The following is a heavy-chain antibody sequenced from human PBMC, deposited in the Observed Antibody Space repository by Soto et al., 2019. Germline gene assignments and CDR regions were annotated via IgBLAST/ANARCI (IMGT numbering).Heavy chain of an antibody. CDR2: IYYSGST. J-gene: IGHJ4*02. CDR1: GGSISSSSYY. D-gene: IGHD3-22*01. V-gene: IGHV4-39*01. Sequence: SETLSLTCTVSGGSISSSSYYWGWIRQPPGKGLEWIGSIYYSGSTYYNPSLKSRVTISVDTSKNQFSLKLSSVAAADTAVYYCASDRPYYDSSGYYYEFDYWGQGTLVTVSS. CDR3: ASDRPYYDSSGYYYEFDY.